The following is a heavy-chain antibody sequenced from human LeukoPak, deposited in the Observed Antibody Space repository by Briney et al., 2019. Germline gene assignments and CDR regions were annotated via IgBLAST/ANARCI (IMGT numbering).Heavy chain of an antibody. CDR1: GGSISSGGYS. Sequence: PSETLSLTCAVSGGSISSGGYSWSWIRQPPGKGLEWIGYIYYSGSTYYNPSLKSRVTISVDTSKNQFSLKLSSVTAADTAVYYCARGGVYYYYGMDVWGQGTTVTVSS. CDR3: ARGGVYYYYGMDV. D-gene: IGHD3-10*01. V-gene: IGHV4-30-4*01. CDR2: IYYSGST. J-gene: IGHJ6*02.